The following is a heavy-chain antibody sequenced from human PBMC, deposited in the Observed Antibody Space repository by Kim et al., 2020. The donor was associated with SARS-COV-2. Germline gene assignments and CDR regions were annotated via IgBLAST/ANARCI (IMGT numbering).Heavy chain of an antibody. D-gene: IGHD6-13*01. V-gene: IGHV3-23*01. J-gene: IGHJ5*02. CDR3: AKGAASASGFRFDP. Sequence: DSVKGRFTISRDNSKNTLYLQMNSLRAEDTALYYCAKGAASASGFRFDPWGQGTLVTVSS.